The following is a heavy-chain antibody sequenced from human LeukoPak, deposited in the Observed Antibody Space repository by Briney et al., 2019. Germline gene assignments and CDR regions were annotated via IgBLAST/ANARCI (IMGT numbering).Heavy chain of an antibody. J-gene: IGHJ4*02. CDR1: GYTFTSYG. CDR2: ISAYNGNT. V-gene: IGHV1-18*01. D-gene: IGHD6-13*01. Sequence: GASVKVSCKASGYTFTSYGISWVRQAPGQGLEWMGWISAYNGNTNYAQKLQGRVTMTTDTSTSTAYMELRSLRSGDTAVYYCAILSGYSSSWYFGDFDYWGQGTLVTVSS. CDR3: AILSGYSSSWYFGDFDY.